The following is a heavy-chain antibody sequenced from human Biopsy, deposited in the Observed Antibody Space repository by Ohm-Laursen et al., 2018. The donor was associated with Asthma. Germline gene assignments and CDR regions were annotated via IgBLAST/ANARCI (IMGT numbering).Heavy chain of an antibody. CDR1: GGSFSNFA. V-gene: IGHV1-69*04. D-gene: IGHD3-22*01. J-gene: IGHJ4*02. CDR2: ILTKFDIT. CDR3: ARSYDTDSYPVLVLDY. Sequence: ASVKVSCKASGGSFSNFAFSWVRQAPGHGLEWMGTILTKFDITSYAEKFQGRVTITADKSTSTTYMELSRLRSEDTAVYYCARSYDTDSYPVLVLDYWGQGTLVTAS.